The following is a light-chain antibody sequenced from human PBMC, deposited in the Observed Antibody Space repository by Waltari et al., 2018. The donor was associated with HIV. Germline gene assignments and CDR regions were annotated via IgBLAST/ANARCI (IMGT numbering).Light chain of an antibody. CDR1: QSVSSN. V-gene: IGKV3-15*01. CDR3: QQYNNWPLT. CDR2: GAS. J-gene: IGKJ4*01. Sequence: EIVMTQSPATLSVSAVARATLSCRASQSVSSNLAWYQQKPGQAPRRLIYGASTRATGIPARFSGSGSGTEFTLTISSLQSEDFAVYYCQQYNNWPLTFGGGTKVEIK.